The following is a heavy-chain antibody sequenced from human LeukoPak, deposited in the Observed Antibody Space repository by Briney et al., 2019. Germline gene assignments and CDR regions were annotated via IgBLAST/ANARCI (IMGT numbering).Heavy chain of an antibody. D-gene: IGHD3-10*01. Sequence: SETLSLTCIVSGGSISTYYWSWIRQSPGKGLEWIGYIYYSGSAKYNPSLKSRVTISVDTSKNHFSLKLRSVTAADTAVYYCARSYGSGNYFDYWGQGTLVTVSS. CDR2: IYYSGSA. CDR1: GGSISTYY. J-gene: IGHJ4*02. V-gene: IGHV4-59*01. CDR3: ARSYGSGNYFDY.